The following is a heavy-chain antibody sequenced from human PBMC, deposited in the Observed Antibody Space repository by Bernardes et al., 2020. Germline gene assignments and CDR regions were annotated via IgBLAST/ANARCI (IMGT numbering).Heavy chain of an antibody. CDR2: ISGSGGST. V-gene: IGHV3-23*01. Sequence: GGSLRLSCAASGFTFSSYAMSWVRQAPGKGLEWVSAISGSGGSTYYADSVKGRFTISRDNSKNTLYLQMNSLRAEDTAVYYCAKDPDDYGDYSPDYLGQGTLVTGSS. CDR1: GFTFSSYA. D-gene: IGHD4-17*01. CDR3: AKDPDDYGDYSPDY. J-gene: IGHJ4*01.